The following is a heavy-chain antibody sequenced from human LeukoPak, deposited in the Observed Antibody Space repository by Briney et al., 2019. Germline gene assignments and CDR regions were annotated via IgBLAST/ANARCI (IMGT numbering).Heavy chain of an antibody. CDR3: ARECGGNRYYFDY. Sequence: GGSLRLSCAASGFTFSSYAMHWARQAPGKGLEWVAVISYDGSNKYYADSVKDRFTISRDNSKITLYLQMNSLRAEDTAVYYCARECGGNRYYFDYLRQGTLVTVSS. CDR2: ISYDGSNK. J-gene: IGHJ4*02. V-gene: IGHV3-30*14. CDR1: GFTFSSYA. D-gene: IGHD2-15*01.